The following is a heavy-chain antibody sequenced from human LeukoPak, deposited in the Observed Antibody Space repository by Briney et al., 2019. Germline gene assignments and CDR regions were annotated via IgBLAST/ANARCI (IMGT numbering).Heavy chain of an antibody. CDR3: ARGGKTVAGTGAWF. CDR2: ISAYNGNT. CDR1: GGTFSSYA. D-gene: IGHD6-19*01. J-gene: IGHJ4*02. Sequence: ASVKVFCKASGGTFSSYAISWVRQAPGQGLEWMGWISAYNGNTNYAQKIQGRVTMTTDTSTSTAYMELRSLRSDDTAVYYCARGGKTVAGTGAWFWGQGTLVTVSS. V-gene: IGHV1-18*01.